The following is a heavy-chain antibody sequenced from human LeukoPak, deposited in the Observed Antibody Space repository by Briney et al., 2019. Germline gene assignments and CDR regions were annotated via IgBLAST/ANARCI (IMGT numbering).Heavy chain of an antibody. V-gene: IGHV3-21*01. CDR2: ISSSSSYI. CDR3: ARGQMDYDFWSGYYRGDY. J-gene: IGHJ4*02. Sequence: GGSLRLSCAASGFIVSDHYMGWVRQAPGKGLEWVSSISSSSSYIYYADSVKGRFTISRDNAKNSLYLQMNSLRAEDTAVYYCARGQMDYDFWSGYYRGDYWGQGTLVTVSS. CDR1: GFIVSDHY. D-gene: IGHD3-3*01.